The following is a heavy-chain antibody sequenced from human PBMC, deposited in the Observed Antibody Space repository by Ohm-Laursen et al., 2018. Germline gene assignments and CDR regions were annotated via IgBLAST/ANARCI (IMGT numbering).Heavy chain of an antibody. CDR1: GFTFSNYW. D-gene: IGHD4-17*01. V-gene: IGHV3-7*01. CDR2: IKQDGGEK. Sequence: SLRLSCSASGFTFSNYWMSWVRQTPGKGLEWVANIKQDGGEKNFADSVKGRFTISRDNAKNSLYLQMSGLRGEDTAVYYCARGAPFYGGFDYWGQGTLVTVSS. CDR3: ARGAPFYGGFDY. J-gene: IGHJ4*02.